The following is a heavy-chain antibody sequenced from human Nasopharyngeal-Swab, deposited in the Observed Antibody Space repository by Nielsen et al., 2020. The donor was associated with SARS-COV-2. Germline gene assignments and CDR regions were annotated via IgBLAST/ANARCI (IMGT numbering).Heavy chain of an antibody. CDR3: ARVVASINWFDP. D-gene: IGHD5-24*01. Sequence: SETLSLTCTVSGDSISTSDYYWSWVRQPPGKGLEWVAYIFHSGTTYSNPSLRSRISMSLDTSKNQCSLNLNSVTDADTAFYYCARVVASINWFDPWGPGTLITVSS. V-gene: IGHV4-30-4*01. J-gene: IGHJ5*02. CDR1: GDSISTSDYY. CDR2: IFHSGTT.